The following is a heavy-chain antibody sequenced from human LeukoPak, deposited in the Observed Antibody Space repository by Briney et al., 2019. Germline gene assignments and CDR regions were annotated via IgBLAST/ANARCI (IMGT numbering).Heavy chain of an antibody. D-gene: IGHD4-17*01. J-gene: IGHJ4*02. CDR3: ARGATVTTVLSYSDY. V-gene: IGHV3-30-3*01. CDR2: ISYDGSNK. CDR1: GFTVSSNY. Sequence: GGSLRLSCAASGFTVSSNYMSWVRQAPGKGLEWVAVISYDGSNKYYADSVKGRFTISRDNSKNTLYLQMNSLRAEDTAVYYCARGATVTTVLSYSDYWGQGTLVTVSS.